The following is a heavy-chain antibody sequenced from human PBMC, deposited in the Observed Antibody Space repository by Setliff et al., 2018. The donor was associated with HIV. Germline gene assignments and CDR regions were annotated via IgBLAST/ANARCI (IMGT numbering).Heavy chain of an antibody. J-gene: IGHJ1*01. CDR3: AQAQTSVSGSYYQYLQH. CDR1: GFTFSNYW. Sequence: PGGSLRLSCAASGFTFSNYWMSWVRQTPGKGLEWVANIKPDGSEKYYVDSVKGRFTISRDNAENSLYLQMNSLRAEDTAVYYCAQAQTSVSGSYYQYLQHWGQGTLVTVSS. V-gene: IGHV3-7*01. D-gene: IGHD3-10*01. CDR2: IKPDGSEK.